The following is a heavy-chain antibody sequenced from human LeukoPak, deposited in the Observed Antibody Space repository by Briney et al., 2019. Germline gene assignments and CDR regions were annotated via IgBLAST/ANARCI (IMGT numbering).Heavy chain of an antibody. V-gene: IGHV3-21*01. J-gene: IGHJ6*03. D-gene: IGHD6-13*01. CDR2: ISSSSSYI. CDR3: ARALSSRRYYYYYYYMDV. Sequence: GGSLRLSCAASGFTFSSYSMNWVRQAPGKGLEWVSSISSSSSYIYYADSVKGRFTISRDNAKSSLYLQMNSLRAEDTAVYYCARALSSRRYYYYYYYMDVWGKGTTVTVSS. CDR1: GFTFSSYS.